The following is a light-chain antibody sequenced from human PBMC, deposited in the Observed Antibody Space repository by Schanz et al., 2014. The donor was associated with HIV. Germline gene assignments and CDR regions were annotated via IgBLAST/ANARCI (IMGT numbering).Light chain of an antibody. J-gene: IGKJ4*01. Sequence: EIMMTQSPGTLSVSPGERAVLSCRATQDVSSNLAWYQQKPGQAPRLLVYGASTRATGVPARFSGSGSGTDFTLTISSLQSEDFAVYYCQQYNNWPPITFAGGTKVEI. V-gene: IGKV3-15*01. CDR2: GAS. CDR1: QDVSSN. CDR3: QQYNNWPPIT.